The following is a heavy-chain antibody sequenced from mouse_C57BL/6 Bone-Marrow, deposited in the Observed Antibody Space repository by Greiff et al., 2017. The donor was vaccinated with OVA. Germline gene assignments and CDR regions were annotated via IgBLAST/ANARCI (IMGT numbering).Heavy chain of an antibody. J-gene: IGHJ4*01. CDR1: GFTFSSYG. Sequence: DVMLVESGGDLVKPGGSLKLSCAASGFTFSSYGMSWVRQTPDKRLEWVATISSGGSYTYYPASVKGRFTISRDNAKNTLYLQMSSLKSEDTAMYYCARHDDGDYLSAMDYWGQGTSVTVSS. V-gene: IGHV5-6*02. CDR2: ISSGGSYT. CDR3: ARHDDGDYLSAMDY. D-gene: IGHD2-3*01.